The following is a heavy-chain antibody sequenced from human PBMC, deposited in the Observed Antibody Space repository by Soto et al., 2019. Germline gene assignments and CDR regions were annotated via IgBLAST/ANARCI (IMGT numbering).Heavy chain of an antibody. V-gene: IGHV3-33*01. CDR2: IWYDGSNK. J-gene: IGHJ6*02. Sequence: PGGSLRLSCAASGFTFSSYGMHWVRQAPGKGLEWVAVIWYDGSNKYYADSVKGRFTISRDNSKNTLYLQMNSLRAEDTAVYYCARGIEYYDFWMGGMDVWGQGTTVTVS. D-gene: IGHD3-3*01. CDR1: GFTFSSYG. CDR3: ARGIEYYDFWMGGMDV.